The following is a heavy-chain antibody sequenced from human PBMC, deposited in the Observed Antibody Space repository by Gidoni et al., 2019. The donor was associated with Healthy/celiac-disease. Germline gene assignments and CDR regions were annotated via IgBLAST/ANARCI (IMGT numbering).Heavy chain of an antibody. CDR2: ISSSGSTR. CDR3: ARGVGLKFDY. CDR1: GFTFSSYE. Sequence: EVQLVESGGGWVQPGGSLRLSCAASGFTFSSYEMNWVRQAQGKGLEWVSYISSSGSTRYYADSVKGRFTSSRDNAKNSLYLKMNSLRAEDTAVYYCARGVGLKFDYWGQGTLVTVSS. J-gene: IGHJ4*02. V-gene: IGHV3-48*03. D-gene: IGHD1-26*01.